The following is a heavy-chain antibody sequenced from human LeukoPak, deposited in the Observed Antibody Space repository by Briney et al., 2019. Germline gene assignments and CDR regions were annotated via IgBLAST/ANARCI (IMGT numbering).Heavy chain of an antibody. J-gene: IGHJ5*02. D-gene: IGHD2-15*01. CDR3: AKDQPSPRPSWFDT. CDR2: ISSSSSYI. CDR1: GFTFSSYW. Sequence: GGSLRLSCAASGFTFSSYWMHWVRQAPGKGLEWVSSISSSSSYIYYADSVKGRFTISRDNSKNTLYLQMNSLRAEDTAVYYCAKDQPSPRPSWFDTWGQGTLVTVSS. V-gene: IGHV3-21*04.